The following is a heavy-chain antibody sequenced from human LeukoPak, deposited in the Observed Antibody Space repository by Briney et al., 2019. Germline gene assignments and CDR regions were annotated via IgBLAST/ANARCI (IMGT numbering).Heavy chain of an antibody. D-gene: IGHD4-17*01. V-gene: IGHV4-39*01. Sequence: SETLSLTCTVSGGSISSSSYYWGWTRQPPGKGLEWIGSIYYSGSTYYNPTLKSRVTISVDTSKNQFSLKLSSVTAADTAVYYCARLPVTTRYSPDYWGQGTLVTVSS. J-gene: IGHJ4*02. CDR3: ARLPVTTRYSPDY. CDR2: IYYSGST. CDR1: GGSISSSSYY.